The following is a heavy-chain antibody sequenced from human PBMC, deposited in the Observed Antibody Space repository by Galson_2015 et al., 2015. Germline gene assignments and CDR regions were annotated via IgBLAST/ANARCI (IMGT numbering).Heavy chain of an antibody. Sequence: GFTFSSYWMHWARQAPGKGLVWVSHINSDGSSTSYADSVKGRFTISRDSAKNTLYLQMNSLRAEDTAVYYCARDGYGNHYYNYMDVWGKGTTVTVSS. J-gene: IGHJ6*03. D-gene: IGHD5-12*01. V-gene: IGHV3-74*01. CDR1: GFTFSSYW. CDR3: ARDGYGNHYYNYMDV. CDR2: INSDGSST.